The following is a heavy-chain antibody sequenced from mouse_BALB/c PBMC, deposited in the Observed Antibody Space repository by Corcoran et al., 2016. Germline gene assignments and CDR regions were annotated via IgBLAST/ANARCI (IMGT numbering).Heavy chain of an antibody. D-gene: IGHD2-4*01. V-gene: IGHV1S136*01. CDR3: ARTSTMITRYFDV. Sequence: EVQLQQSGPELVKPGASVKMSCKASGYTFTSYVMHWVKPKPGQGLEWIGYINPYNDGTKYNEKFKGKATLTSDKSSSTAYMELSSLTSEDSAVYYCARTSTMITRYFDVWGAGTTVTVSS. J-gene: IGHJ1*01. CDR1: GYTFTSYV. CDR2: INPYNDGT.